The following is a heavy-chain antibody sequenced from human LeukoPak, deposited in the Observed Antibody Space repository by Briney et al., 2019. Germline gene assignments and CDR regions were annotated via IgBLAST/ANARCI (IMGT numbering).Heavy chain of an antibody. CDR3: ARTPSGGIWDFDS. V-gene: IGHV4-30-4*01. CDR1: GGSISSDDYY. CDR2: IYNSGST. J-gene: IGHJ4*02. D-gene: IGHD2-15*01. Sequence: PSVTLSLTCTVSGGSISSDDYYWSWIRQPPGEGLEWIGYIYNSGSTYYNPSLKSRVTISVDTSKNQFSLRLSSVTAADTAVYYCARTPSGGIWDFDSWGQGTLVTVSS.